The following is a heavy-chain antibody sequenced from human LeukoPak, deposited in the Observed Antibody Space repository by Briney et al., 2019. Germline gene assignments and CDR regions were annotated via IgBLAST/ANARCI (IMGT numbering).Heavy chain of an antibody. Sequence: KSSETLSLTCTVSNGSITSYYGAWIRQSPRKGLEWIGYVYYSGTTNYNPSLKSRVTISVDTSKNQFSLKLSSVTTADTAVYYCARGVGYASRNWFDPWGHGILVTVSS. J-gene: IGHJ5*02. D-gene: IGHD3-10*01. V-gene: IGHV4-59*01. CDR2: VYYSGTT. CDR3: ARGVGYASRNWFDP. CDR1: NGSITSYY.